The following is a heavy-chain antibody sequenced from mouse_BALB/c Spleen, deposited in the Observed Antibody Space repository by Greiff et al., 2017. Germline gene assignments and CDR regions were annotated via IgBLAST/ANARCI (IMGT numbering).Heavy chain of an antibody. V-gene: IGHV5-4*02. J-gene: IGHJ2*01. CDR1: GFTFSDYY. Sequence: EVQRVESGGGLVKPGGSLKLSCAASGFTFSDYYMYWVRQTPEKRLEWVATISDGGSYTYYPDSVKGRFTISRDNAKNNLYLQMSSLKSEDTAMYYCARGDGYYRLDYWGQGTTLTVSS. CDR2: ISDGGSYT. D-gene: IGHD2-3*01. CDR3: ARGDGYYRLDY.